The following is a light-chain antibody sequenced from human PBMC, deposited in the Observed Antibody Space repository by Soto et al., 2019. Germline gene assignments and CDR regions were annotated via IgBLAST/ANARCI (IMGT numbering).Light chain of an antibody. J-gene: IGKJ1*01. CDR1: QSFCNW. CDR2: KAS. V-gene: IGKV1-5*03. CDR3: QQYNSYSCT. Sequence: DSQMTQSPSTLSASVGDTVTITCRASQSFCNWLAWYQQKPGKAPKFLIYKASTLESGVPSRFSVSGSATEFTLTISSLQPDDYATYYCQQYNSYSCTVGQGTKVDIK.